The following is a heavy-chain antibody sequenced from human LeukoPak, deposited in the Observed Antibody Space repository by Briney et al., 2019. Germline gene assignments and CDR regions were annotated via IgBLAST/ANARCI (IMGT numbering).Heavy chain of an antibody. CDR1: GGSFTTHD. Sequence: SETLSLTCTVSGGSFTTHDWSWIRQPPGKGLEWIGYISYIGSTNYNPSLKSRVTISIDTSKSEVSLMLTSVTAADTAVYYCASDSISMNAFDAWGQGTMVTVSS. D-gene: IGHD3-22*01. V-gene: IGHV4-59*11. CDR3: ASDSISMNAFDA. CDR2: ISYIGST. J-gene: IGHJ3*01.